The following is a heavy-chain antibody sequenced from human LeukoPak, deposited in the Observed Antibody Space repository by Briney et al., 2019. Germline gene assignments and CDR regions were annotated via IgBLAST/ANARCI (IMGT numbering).Heavy chain of an antibody. V-gene: IGHV3-23*01. CDR1: GFTFSRYG. D-gene: IGHD3-9*01. CDR2: VSSSGSST. Sequence: PGGSLRLSCAASGFTFSRYGMSWVRQAPGKGLEWVSGVSSSGSSTYYADSVKGRFTISRDNSKNTLYLQMNSLRAADTAVYYCAKVGATYYDILTGFFDYWGQGTLVTVSS. J-gene: IGHJ4*02. CDR3: AKVGATYYDILTGFFDY.